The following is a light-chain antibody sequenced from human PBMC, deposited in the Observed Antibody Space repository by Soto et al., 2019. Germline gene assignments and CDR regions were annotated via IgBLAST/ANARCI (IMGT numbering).Light chain of an antibody. CDR2: NNS. V-gene: IGLV1-44*01. J-gene: IGLJ7*01. CDR3: ATWDDDLNAAV. Sequence: QSVLTQPPSASGTPGQRVTISCSGSGSNIGSNTVNWYQQLPGTAPKLLIYNNSQRPSGVPDRFSASTSGTSASLAISGLQSDDEADYYCATWDDDLNAAVFGGGTQLTVL. CDR1: GSNIGSNT.